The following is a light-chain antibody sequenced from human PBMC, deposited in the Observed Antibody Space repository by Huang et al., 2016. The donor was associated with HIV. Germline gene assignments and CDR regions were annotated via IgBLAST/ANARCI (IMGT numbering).Light chain of an antibody. CDR1: QGISNY. V-gene: IGKV1-9*01. CDR3: QQLNSYPWA. Sequence: IQLTQSPSSLSASVGDRVTITCRASQGISNYLSWYQQKPGRAPKLQIYGASTLQSGVPSRFSGTGSGTDFTLTISNLQPEDSATYYCQQLNSYPWAFGEGTKVEIK. CDR2: GAS. J-gene: IGKJ1*01.